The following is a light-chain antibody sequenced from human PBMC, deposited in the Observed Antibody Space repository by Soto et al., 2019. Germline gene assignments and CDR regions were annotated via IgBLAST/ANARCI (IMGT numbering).Light chain of an antibody. Sequence: QSVLTQSPSASGTPGQRVTISCSGSRSNIGRNFAYWYQHVPGTAPRLLIQRNNKRPSGVPDRFSGSKSGTSVSLAISGLRSDDEATYYCVAWDDTLDAQVFGGGTQLTVL. CDR3: VAWDDTLDAQV. CDR2: RNN. CDR1: RSNIGRNF. J-gene: IGLJ7*01. V-gene: IGLV1-47*01.